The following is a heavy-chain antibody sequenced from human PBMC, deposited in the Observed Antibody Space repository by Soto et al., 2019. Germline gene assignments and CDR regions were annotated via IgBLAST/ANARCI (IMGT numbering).Heavy chain of an antibody. D-gene: IGHD5-18*01. CDR2: ISYDGSNK. J-gene: IGHJ2*01. CDR1: GFTFSSYA. Sequence: GGSLRLSCAASGFTFSSYAMHWVRQAPGKGLEWVAVISYDGSNKYYADSVKGRFTISRDNSKNTLYLQMNSLRAEDTAVYYCARSGYSYGMDWYFDLWGRGTLVTVSS. CDR3: ARSGYSYGMDWYFDL. V-gene: IGHV3-30-3*01.